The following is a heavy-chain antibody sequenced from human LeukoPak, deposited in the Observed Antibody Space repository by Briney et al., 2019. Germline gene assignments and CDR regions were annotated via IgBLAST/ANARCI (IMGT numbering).Heavy chain of an antibody. Sequence: GASVKVSCKVSGYTLTELSMHWVRQAPGKGLEWMGRFDPEDGETIYAQKFQGRVTMTEDTSTDTAYMELSSLRFEDTAVYYCATEGKTVRGVYTDYWGQGTLVTVSS. D-gene: IGHD3-10*01. CDR3: ATEGKTVRGVYTDY. CDR2: FDPEDGET. CDR1: GYTLTELS. J-gene: IGHJ4*02. V-gene: IGHV1-24*01.